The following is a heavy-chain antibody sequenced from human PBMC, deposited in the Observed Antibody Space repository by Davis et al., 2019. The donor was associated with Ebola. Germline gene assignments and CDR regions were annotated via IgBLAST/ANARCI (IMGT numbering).Heavy chain of an antibody. Sequence: GESLKISCAASGFTFSSYSMNWVRQAPGKGLEWVSSISSSSSYIYYADSVKGRFTISRDNAKNSLYLQMNSLRAEDTAVYYCARHRVTGYWYFDLWGRGTLVTVSS. CDR1: GFTFSSYS. CDR2: ISSSSSYI. D-gene: IGHD2-21*02. CDR3: ARHRVTGYWYFDL. J-gene: IGHJ2*01. V-gene: IGHV3-21*01.